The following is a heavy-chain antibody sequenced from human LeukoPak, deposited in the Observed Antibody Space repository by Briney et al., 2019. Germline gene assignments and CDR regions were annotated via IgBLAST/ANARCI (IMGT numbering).Heavy chain of an antibody. CDR3: TTWGSYGDYRLGLDS. J-gene: IGHJ4*02. CDR2: MKDKTDGGTR. V-gene: IGHV3-15*01. Sequence: PGGSLRLSCAASGFTFGNAWMSWVRQAPGKGLEWIGRMKDKTDGGTRDYGAPVKGRFTISRDDSKNTLYLQMNSLKTEDTAVYYCTTWGSYGDYRLGLDSWGQGTLVTASS. CDR1: GFTFGNAW. D-gene: IGHD4-17*01.